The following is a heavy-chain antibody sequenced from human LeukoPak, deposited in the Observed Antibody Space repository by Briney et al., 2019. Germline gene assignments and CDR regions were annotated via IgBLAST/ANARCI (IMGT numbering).Heavy chain of an antibody. CDR2: ISAYNGNT. CDR1: GYTFTSYG. D-gene: IGHD3-22*01. Sequence: ASVKVSCKASGYTFTSYGISWVRQAPGQGLEWMGWISAYNGNTNYAQKLQGRVTMTTDTSTSTAYMELRSLRSDDTAVYYCARGLETADYYDSSGYTHWGQGTLVTVSS. J-gene: IGHJ4*02. V-gene: IGHV1-18*01. CDR3: ARGLETADYYDSSGYTH.